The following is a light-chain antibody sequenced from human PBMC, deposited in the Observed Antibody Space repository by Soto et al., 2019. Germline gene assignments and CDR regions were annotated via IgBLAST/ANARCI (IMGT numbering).Light chain of an antibody. CDR2: VAS. CDR3: QQYYEFPLT. V-gene: IGKV1-8*01. Sequence: AIRMTQSPSSLSASPGDRVTITCRASQDISSYLAWYQQKPGKAPNLLIYVASTLQSGVPSRFSGSGSGTDFTLTLSRLPSEDFATYYCQQYYEFPLTFGGGTKVQIK. J-gene: IGKJ4*01. CDR1: QDISSY.